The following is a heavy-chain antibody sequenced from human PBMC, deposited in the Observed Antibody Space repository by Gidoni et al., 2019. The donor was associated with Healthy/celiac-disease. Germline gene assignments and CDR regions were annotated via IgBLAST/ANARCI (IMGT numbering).Heavy chain of an antibody. CDR3: ARDSATMVRGVTLYGMDV. D-gene: IGHD3-10*01. CDR2: ISSSSSYI. CDR1: GFTFRSYS. Sequence: EVQLVESGGGLVKPGGSLSLSCAASGFTFRSYSMNWVRQAPGKGLEWVSSISSSSSYIYYADSVKGRFTISRDNAKNSLYLQMNSLRAEDTAVYYCARDSATMVRGVTLYGMDVWGQGTTVTVSS. V-gene: IGHV3-21*01. J-gene: IGHJ6*02.